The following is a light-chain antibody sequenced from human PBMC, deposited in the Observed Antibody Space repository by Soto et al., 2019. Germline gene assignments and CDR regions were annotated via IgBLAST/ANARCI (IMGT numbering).Light chain of an antibody. Sequence: QSALTQPASVSGSPGQSITISCTGTSSDVGSYDLVSWYQQYPGKAPRLMIYEGTKRPSGVSNRFSGSKSGNTASLIISGLQAEDEADYYCFSDAFSSNFVFGGGTKLTVL. J-gene: IGLJ2*01. CDR3: FSDAFSSNFV. CDR1: SSDVGSYDL. CDR2: EGT. V-gene: IGLV2-23*03.